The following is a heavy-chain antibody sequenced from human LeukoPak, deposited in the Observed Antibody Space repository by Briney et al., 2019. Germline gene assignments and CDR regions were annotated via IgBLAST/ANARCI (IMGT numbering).Heavy chain of an antibody. CDR2: IYYGGGT. CDR1: VGSISTTSYY. Sequence: SETLSLTCTVSVGSISTTSYYWGWIRQPPGKGLEWIGSIYYGGGTYYSPSLKSRVTISLDTSKHQFSLKLSSVTAADTAVYYCARDLDYYFGMDVWGHGTTVTVSS. J-gene: IGHJ6*02. CDR3: ARDLDYYFGMDV. V-gene: IGHV4-39*07.